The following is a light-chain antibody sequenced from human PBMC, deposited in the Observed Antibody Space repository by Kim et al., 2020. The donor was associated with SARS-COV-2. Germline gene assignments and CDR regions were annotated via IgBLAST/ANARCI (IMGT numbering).Light chain of an antibody. V-gene: IGLV6-57*03. CDR1: SGTITTRY. CDR3: QSSDPSSHWV. CDR2: EDD. J-gene: IGLJ3*02. Sequence: KTVIISCHRSSGTITTRYVQWDQQRPGSAPTTVIYEDDRRPSGVPDRFSGSIDYSSNSASLTISGLKTEDEADYYCQSSDPSSHWVFGGGTQLTVL.